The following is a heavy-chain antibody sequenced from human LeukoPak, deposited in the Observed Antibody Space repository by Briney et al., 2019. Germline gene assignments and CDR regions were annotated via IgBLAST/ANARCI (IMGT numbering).Heavy chain of an antibody. CDR1: GFTFSTYG. D-gene: IGHD1-26*01. CDR2: ISDSGGST. J-gene: IGHJ3*01. Sequence: AGGSLRLSCAASGFTFSTYGMNWVRQAPGKGLEWVSTISDSGGSTSYADSVRGRFTTSRDNSKNTLHLQMNSLRAEDTAVYYCAKDIHATGSFFGYAFDFWGQGTMVTVSA. V-gene: IGHV3-23*01. CDR3: AKDIHATGSFFGYAFDF.